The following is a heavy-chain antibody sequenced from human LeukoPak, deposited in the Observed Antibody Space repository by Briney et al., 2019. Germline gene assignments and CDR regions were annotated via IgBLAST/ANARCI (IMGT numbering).Heavy chain of an antibody. Sequence: KSSETLSLTCTVSGGSISSYYWSWIRQPAGKGLEWIGRIYTSGSTNYNPSLKSRVTISVDASKNQFSLKLSSVTAADTAVYYCARRAYGDYGNWFDPWGQGTLVTVSS. CDR3: ARRAYGDYGNWFDP. CDR1: GGSISSYY. V-gene: IGHV4-4*07. D-gene: IGHD4-17*01. CDR2: IYTSGST. J-gene: IGHJ5*02.